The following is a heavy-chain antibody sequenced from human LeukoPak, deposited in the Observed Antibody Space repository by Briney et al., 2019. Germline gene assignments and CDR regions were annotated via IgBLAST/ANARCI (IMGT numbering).Heavy chain of an antibody. CDR2: INPNSGGT. CDR3: ARDRRYYYYDSSGYSQSDAFDI. V-gene: IGHV1-2*02. J-gene: IGHJ3*02. D-gene: IGHD3-22*01. CDR1: GYTFTGYY. Sequence: ASVKVSCKASGYTFTGYYIHWVRQAPGQGLEWMGWINPNSGGTNYAQKFQGRVTMTRDTSISTAYMELSSLRSDDTAVYYCARDRRYYYYDSSGYSQSDAFDIWGQGTMVTFSS.